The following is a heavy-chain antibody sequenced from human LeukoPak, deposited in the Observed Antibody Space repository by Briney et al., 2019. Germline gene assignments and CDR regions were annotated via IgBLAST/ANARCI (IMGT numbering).Heavy chain of an antibody. CDR1: GFTFSSYA. CDR2: ISSSSSTI. Sequence: PGGSLRLSCAASGFTFSSYAMSWVRQTPGKGLEWVSYISSSSSTIYYADSVKGRFTISRDNAKNSLYLQMNSLRDEDTAVYYCARDTSFGQWELLFGYWGQGTLVTVSS. D-gene: IGHD1-26*01. CDR3: ARDTSFGQWELLFGY. J-gene: IGHJ4*02. V-gene: IGHV3-48*02.